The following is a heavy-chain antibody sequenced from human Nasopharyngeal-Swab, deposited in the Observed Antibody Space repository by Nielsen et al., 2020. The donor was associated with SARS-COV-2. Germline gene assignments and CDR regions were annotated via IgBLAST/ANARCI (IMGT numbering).Heavy chain of an antibody. V-gene: IGHV3-21*01. Sequence: GESLKISCAASGFTFSSYSMNWVRQAPGKGLEWVSSISSSSSYIYYADSVKGRFTISRDNAKNSLYLQMNSLRAEDTAVHYCAKSECSSTSCYVDYYYYMDVWGKGTTVTVSS. D-gene: IGHD2-2*01. CDR2: ISSSSSYI. CDR1: GFTFSSYS. CDR3: AKSECSSTSCYVDYYYYMDV. J-gene: IGHJ6*03.